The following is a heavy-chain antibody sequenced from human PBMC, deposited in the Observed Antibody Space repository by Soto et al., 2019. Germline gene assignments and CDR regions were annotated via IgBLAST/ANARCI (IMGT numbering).Heavy chain of an antibody. Sequence: QVQLVASGGGVVQPGGSLRLSCAASGFIFSSYGMQWVRQSPGEGLEWVATTANDGSAQYYADSVKGRFTISRDNSKNTLVLKMESLRPEDTGVYYWSKSSGGSSCSPLDHCGQVILVTVSS. CDR1: GFIFSSYG. D-gene: IGHD6-13*01. CDR2: TANDGSAQ. J-gene: IGHJ4*02. CDR3: SKSSGGSSCSPLDH. V-gene: IGHV3-30*18.